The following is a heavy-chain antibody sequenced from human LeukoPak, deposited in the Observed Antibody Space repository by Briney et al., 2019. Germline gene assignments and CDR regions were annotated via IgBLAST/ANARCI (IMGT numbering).Heavy chain of an antibody. D-gene: IGHD3-22*01. V-gene: IGHV3-23*01. J-gene: IGHJ4*02. CDR3: AKVRGRDSSGYYLVDY. Sequence: PGGSLRLSCAASGFTFSSYAMSWVRQAPGKGLEWVSAISGSGGSTYYADSVKGRFTISRDNSKNTLYLQMNSLRTEDTAVYYCAKVRGRDSSGYYLVDYWGQGTLVTVSS. CDR2: ISGSGGST. CDR1: GFTFSSYA.